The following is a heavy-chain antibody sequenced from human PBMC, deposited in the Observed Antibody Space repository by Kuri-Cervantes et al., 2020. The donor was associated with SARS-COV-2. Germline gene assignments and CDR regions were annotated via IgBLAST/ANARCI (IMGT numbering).Heavy chain of an antibody. CDR2: IIPILGTT. V-gene: IGHV1-69*13. J-gene: IGHJ5*02. CDR3: ARGHHLSNWFDP. CDR1: GGTFSSYA. Sequence: SVKVSCKASGGTFSSYAISWVRQASGQGLEWMGGIIPILGTTNYAQKFQGRVTITADESTSTAYMELSSLRSEDTAVYYCARGHHLSNWFDPWGQGTLVTVSS.